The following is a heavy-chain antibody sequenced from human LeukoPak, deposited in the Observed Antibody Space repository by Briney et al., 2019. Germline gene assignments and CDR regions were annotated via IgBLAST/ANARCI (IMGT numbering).Heavy chain of an antibody. CDR1: GFTFNKYV. J-gene: IGHJ6*03. V-gene: IGHV3-23*01. Sequence: PGGSLRLSCAASGFTFNKYVMSWVRQAPGKGLEWLSSISGSGGTTFYADSVKGRFTISRDNSDNTLSPQMNNLRIEDTAAYFCAKGTAGTEFYYCMDFWGKGTTVAVSS. D-gene: IGHD6-13*01. CDR3: AKGTAGTEFYYCMDF. CDR2: ISGSGGTT.